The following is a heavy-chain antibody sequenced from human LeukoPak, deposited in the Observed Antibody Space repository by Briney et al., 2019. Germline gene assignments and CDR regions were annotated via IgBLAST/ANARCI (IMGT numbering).Heavy chain of an antibody. D-gene: IGHD1-26*01. CDR1: GYTFTSYY. J-gene: IGHJ4*02. CDR2: ISPSGGST. Sequence: GASVKVSCKASGYTFTSYYMHWVRQAPGQGLEWMGIISPSGGSTSYAQKFQGRVTMTRDTSTSTVYMELSSLRSEDTAVYYCARDHGSYYNPGPYFDYWGQGTLVTVSS. V-gene: IGHV1-46*01. CDR3: ARDHGSYYNPGPYFDY.